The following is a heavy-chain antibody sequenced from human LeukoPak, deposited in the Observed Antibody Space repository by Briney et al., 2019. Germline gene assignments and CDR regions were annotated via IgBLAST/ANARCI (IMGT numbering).Heavy chain of an antibody. J-gene: IGHJ3*02. CDR3: AKGYGITIFGVVIHGLRGNDAFDI. V-gene: IGHV3-23*01. D-gene: IGHD3-3*01. CDR2: ISGSGGST. CDR1: GFTFSSYA. Sequence: PGGSLRLSCAASGFTFSSYAMSWVRQAPGKGLEWVSAISGSGGSTYYADSVKGRFTISRDNSKNTLYLQMNSLRAEDTAVYYSAKGYGITIFGVVIHGLRGNDAFDIWGQGTMVTVSS.